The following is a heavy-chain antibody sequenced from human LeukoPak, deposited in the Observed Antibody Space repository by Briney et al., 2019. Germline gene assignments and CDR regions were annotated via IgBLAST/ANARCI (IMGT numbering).Heavy chain of an antibody. V-gene: IGHV3-11*01. D-gene: IGHD2-21*01. CDR3: AREHNGAYCGGDCYSPWFDP. J-gene: IGHJ5*02. CDR1: GFTFSDYY. Sequence: GGSLRLSCAASGFTFSDYYMSWIRQAPGKGLEWVSYISSSGSTTYYADSVKGRFTISRDNSKNTLYLQMNSLRAEDTAVYYCAREHNGAYCGGDCYSPWFDPWGQGTLVTVSS. CDR2: ISSSGSTT.